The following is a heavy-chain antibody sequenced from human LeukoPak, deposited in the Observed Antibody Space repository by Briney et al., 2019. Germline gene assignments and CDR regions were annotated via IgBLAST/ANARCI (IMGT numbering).Heavy chain of an antibody. CDR1: GFTFSTYA. CDR3: ASLGYGSGSYYSDY. CDR2: ISYDGSNK. V-gene: IGHV3-30*04. D-gene: IGHD3-10*01. Sequence: PGGSLRLSCAASGFTFSTYAMHWVRQAPGKGLEWVAVISYDGSNKYYADSVKGRFTISRDNSKNTLYMQMNSLRAEDTAVYYCASLGYGSGSYYSDYWGQGTLVTVSS. J-gene: IGHJ4*02.